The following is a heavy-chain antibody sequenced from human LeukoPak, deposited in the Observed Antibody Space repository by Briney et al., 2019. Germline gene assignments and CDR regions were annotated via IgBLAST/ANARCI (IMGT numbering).Heavy chain of an antibody. Sequence: PSQTLSLTCVVSGASVGSGACYWSWIRQPAGEGLQWIGHVYSTGTTNYNPSLGSRVSISLDTPKKQFSLEMTSVTAADTSVYYCARRLAVTRDYFDPWGQGILVTVSS. CDR2: VYSTGTT. CDR1: GASVGSGACY. V-gene: IGHV4-61*09. J-gene: IGHJ5*02. CDR3: ARRLAVTRDYFDP. D-gene: IGHD4-17*01.